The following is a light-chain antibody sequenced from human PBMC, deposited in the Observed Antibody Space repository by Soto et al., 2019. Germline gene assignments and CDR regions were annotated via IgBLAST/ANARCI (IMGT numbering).Light chain of an antibody. CDR1: XXXXGGYNY. J-gene: IGLJ1*01. Sequence: QCVLTQPASGSGSPGXXXTIXXXXXXXXXGGYNYVSWYQQPPGKAPKLMIYDVSNRPSGVSNRFSGSKSGNTASLTISGLQAEDEADYYCSSYTSSSTLYVFGTGTKVT. CDR2: DVS. V-gene: IGLV2-14*01. CDR3: SSYTSSSTLYV.